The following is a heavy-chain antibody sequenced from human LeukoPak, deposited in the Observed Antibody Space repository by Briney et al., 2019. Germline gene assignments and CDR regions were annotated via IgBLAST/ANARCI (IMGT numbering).Heavy chain of an antibody. CDR1: GYTFTSYG. CDR3: ARECGAYYYDSSGYCNDH. V-gene: IGHV1-18*01. Sequence: GPVKVSCKASGYTFTSYGITWVRQAPGQGLEWMGWISPYNGNTNYAQKLQGRFTMTTDTSTSTAYMDLRSLRSDDTAVYYCARECGAYYYDSSGYCNDHWGQGTLVTVSS. CDR2: ISPYNGNT. J-gene: IGHJ4*02. D-gene: IGHD3-22*01.